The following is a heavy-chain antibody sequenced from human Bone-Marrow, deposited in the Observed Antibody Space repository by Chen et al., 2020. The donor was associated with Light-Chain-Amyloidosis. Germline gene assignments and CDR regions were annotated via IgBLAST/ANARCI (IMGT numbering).Heavy chain of an antibody. CDR3: ASDGGLVVVEAAV. CDR1: GCRFAHAW. D-gene: IGHD2-21*01. CDR2: IKSESDGGTT. J-gene: IGHJ4*02. V-gene: IGHV3-15*01. Sequence: EVRPVESGGGVVKPGGSLRLSCEAAGCRFAHAWVTWVRQAPGKGLEWRGRIKSESDGGTTAFAASVQGRFGISRDQTRNTVYLQMSSLKSDDTAIYYCASDGGLVVVEAAVWGQGTQVTVSS.